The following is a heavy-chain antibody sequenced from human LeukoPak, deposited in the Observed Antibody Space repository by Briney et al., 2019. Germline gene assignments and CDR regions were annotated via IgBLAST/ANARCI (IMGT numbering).Heavy chain of an antibody. J-gene: IGHJ4*02. CDR1: GYIFTSYG. Sequence: ASVKVSCKASGYIFTSYGISWVRQAPGQGLEWMGWISAYNGNTNYAQKLQGRVTMTRDTSTSTVYMELSSLRSEDTAVYYCARDAIAYDSSGYYDYWGQGTLVTVSS. V-gene: IGHV1-18*01. CDR3: ARDAIAYDSSGYYDY. CDR2: ISAYNGNT. D-gene: IGHD3-22*01.